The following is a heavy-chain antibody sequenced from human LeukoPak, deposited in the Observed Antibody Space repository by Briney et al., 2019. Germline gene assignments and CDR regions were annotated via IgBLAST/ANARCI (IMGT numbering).Heavy chain of an antibody. Sequence: GGSLRLSCEASGFPFSSYVMSWVRQAPGKGLEWIAYINHNAEMIFYPDFVKGRFTISRDNAKNSLYLQMNALRDEDTAIYYCARDHDWAFALWGQGTLVTVSS. CDR2: INHNAEMI. CDR1: GFPFSSYV. J-gene: IGHJ4*02. CDR3: ARDHDWAFAL. V-gene: IGHV3-48*02. D-gene: IGHD3-9*01.